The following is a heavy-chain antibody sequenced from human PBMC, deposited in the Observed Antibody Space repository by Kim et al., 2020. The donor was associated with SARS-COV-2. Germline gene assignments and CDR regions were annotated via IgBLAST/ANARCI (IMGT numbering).Heavy chain of an antibody. J-gene: IGHJ5*02. Sequence: SVKVSCKASGGTFSSYAISWVRQAPGQGLEWMGRIIPILGIANYAQKFQGRVTITADKSTSTAYMELSSLRSEDTAVYYCARESGYSPKGNWFDPWGQGTLVTVSS. D-gene: IGHD5-18*01. CDR1: GGTFSSYA. V-gene: IGHV1-69*04. CDR2: IIPILGIA. CDR3: ARESGYSPKGNWFDP.